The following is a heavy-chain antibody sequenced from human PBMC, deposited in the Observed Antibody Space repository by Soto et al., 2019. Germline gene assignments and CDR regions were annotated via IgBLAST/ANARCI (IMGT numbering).Heavy chain of an antibody. CDR3: ARGYGDSHDY. V-gene: IGHV1-69*02. CDR1: GGTFSSYT. D-gene: IGHD4-17*01. J-gene: IGHJ4*02. Sequence: QVQLVQSGAEVKKTGSSVKVSCKASGGTFSSYTISWVRQAPGQGLEWMGRIIPMLGIANYAQKFQGRVTRTADKSTSTAYMELSSLRSEDTAVYYCARGYGDSHDYWGQGTLVTVSS. CDR2: IIPMLGIA.